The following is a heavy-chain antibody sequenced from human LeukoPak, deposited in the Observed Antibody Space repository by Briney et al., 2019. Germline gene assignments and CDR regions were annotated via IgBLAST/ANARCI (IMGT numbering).Heavy chain of an antibody. Sequence: PSETLSLTCTVSGGSFSNYYWSWIRQPPGKGLEYIGYIYYSGSTNYNPSLQSRVTISVDTSKNQFSLRLSAVTAADTAVHYCASLTLSGARGGPEFDYWGQGTLVTVSS. D-gene: IGHD7-27*01. J-gene: IGHJ4*02. CDR2: IYYSGST. CDR3: ASLTLSGARGGPEFDY. CDR1: GGSFSNYY. V-gene: IGHV4-59*08.